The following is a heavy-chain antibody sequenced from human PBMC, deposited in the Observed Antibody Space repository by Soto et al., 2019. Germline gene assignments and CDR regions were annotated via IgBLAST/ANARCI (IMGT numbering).Heavy chain of an antibody. J-gene: IGHJ6*02. Sequence: QVQLVESGGGVVQPGRSLRLSCAASGFTFSSYGMHWVRQAPGKGLEWVAVIWYDGSNKYYADSVKGRFTISRDNSKNTLYLQMNSLRAEDTAVYYCARDDFNGHWLVLPYYYYGMDVWGQGTTVTVSS. CDR1: GFTFSSYG. CDR3: ARDDFNGHWLVLPYYYYGMDV. CDR2: IWYDGSNK. D-gene: IGHD6-19*01. V-gene: IGHV3-33*01.